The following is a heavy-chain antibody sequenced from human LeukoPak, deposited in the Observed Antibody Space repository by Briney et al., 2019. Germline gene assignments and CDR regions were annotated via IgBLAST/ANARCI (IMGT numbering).Heavy chain of an antibody. D-gene: IGHD5-12*01. Sequence: VASVKVSCKASGGTFSSYAISWVRQAPGQGLEWMGGIIPIFGTANYAQKFQGRVTITADKSTSTAYMELSSLRSEDTAVYYCARLMLRGYSGYDPGWFDPWGQGTLVTVSS. V-gene: IGHV1-69*06. CDR1: GGTFSSYA. CDR3: ARLMLRGYSGYDPGWFDP. J-gene: IGHJ5*02. CDR2: IIPIFGTA.